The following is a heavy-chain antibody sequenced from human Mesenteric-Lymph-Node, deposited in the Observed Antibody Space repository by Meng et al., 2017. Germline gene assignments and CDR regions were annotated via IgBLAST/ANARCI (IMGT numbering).Heavy chain of an antibody. J-gene: IGHJ5*02. CDR2: IYPGDSDS. CDR3: ARLEIAVAGTSFWFDP. D-gene: IGHD6-19*01. CDR1: GYTFSIYW. Sequence: GESLKISCKGSGYTFSIYWIAWVRQMPGKGLEWMGIIYPGDSDSRYSPSFRGQVTISVDKSISTAYLQWSSLKASDTAMYYCARLEIAVAGTSFWFDPWGQGTLVTVSS. V-gene: IGHV5-51*01.